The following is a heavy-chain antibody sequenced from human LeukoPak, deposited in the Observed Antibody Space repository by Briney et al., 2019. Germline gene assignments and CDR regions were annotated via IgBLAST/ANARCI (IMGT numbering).Heavy chain of an antibody. CDR3: ARQEGLAYRFDL. Sequence: PSETLSLTRTVSGGSISSSSYYWGWIRQPPGKGLEWIGSIYYSGSTYYNPSLQSRVTISVYTSNNQFSLKLISVTAADTAVSYCARQEGLAYRFDLWGRGTLDTVSS. D-gene: IGHD2-21*01. CDR2: IYYSGST. CDR1: GGSISSSSYY. J-gene: IGHJ4*02. V-gene: IGHV4-39*01.